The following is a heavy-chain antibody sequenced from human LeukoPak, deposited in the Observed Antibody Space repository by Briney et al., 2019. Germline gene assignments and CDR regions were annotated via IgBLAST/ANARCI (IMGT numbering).Heavy chain of an antibody. V-gene: IGHV3-23*01. J-gene: IGHJ4*02. CDR3: AKHPPDYGDYVPLFDY. CDR2: ISGSGGST. CDR1: GFTFSSYA. Sequence: GGSLRLSWAASGFTFSSYAMSWVRQAPGKGLEWVSAISGSGGSTYYADSVKGRFTISRDNSKNTLYLQMNSLRAEDTAVYYCAKHPPDYGDYVPLFDYWGQGTLVTVSS. D-gene: IGHD4-17*01.